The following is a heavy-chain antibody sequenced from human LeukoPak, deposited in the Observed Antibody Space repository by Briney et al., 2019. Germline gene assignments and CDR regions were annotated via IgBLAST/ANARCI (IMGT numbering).Heavy chain of an antibody. CDR1: GYTFTGYY. Sequence: ASVKVSCKASGYTFTGYYMHWVRQAPGQGLEWMGWINSNSGGTNYAQKFQGRVTMTRDTSISTAYMELSRLRSDDTAVYYCARYVEDIVVVPAALNWFDPWGQGTLVTVSS. V-gene: IGHV1-2*02. D-gene: IGHD2-2*01. J-gene: IGHJ5*02. CDR2: INSNSGGT. CDR3: ARYVEDIVVVPAALNWFDP.